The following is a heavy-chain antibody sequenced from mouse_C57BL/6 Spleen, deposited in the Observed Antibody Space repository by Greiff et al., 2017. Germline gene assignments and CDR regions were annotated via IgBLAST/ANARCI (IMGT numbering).Heavy chain of an antibody. D-gene: IGHD3-2*02. J-gene: IGHJ4*01. CDR2: IRNKANGYTT. CDR3: ARRAQAIYYAMDY. V-gene: IGHV7-3*01. CDR1: GFTFTDYY. Sequence: EVQGVESGGGLVQPGGSLSLSCAASGFTFTDYYMSWVRQPPGKALEWLGFIRNKANGYTTEYSASVKGRFTISRDNSQSILYLQMNALRAEDSATYYCARRAQAIYYAMDYWGQGTSVTVSS.